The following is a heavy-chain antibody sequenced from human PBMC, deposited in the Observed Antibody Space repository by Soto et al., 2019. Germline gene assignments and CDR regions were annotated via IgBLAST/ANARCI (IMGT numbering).Heavy chain of an antibody. CDR1: GFTFSSYG. J-gene: IGHJ4*02. CDR2: IWYDGSNK. CDR3: ARNYGDPNPPYG. Sequence: GESLKISCAASGFTFSSYGMHWVRQAPGKGLEWVAVIWYDGSNKYYADSVKGRFTISRDNSKNTLYLQMNSLRAEDTAVYYCARNYGDPNPPYGWGQGTLVTVSS. V-gene: IGHV3-33*01. D-gene: IGHD4-17*01.